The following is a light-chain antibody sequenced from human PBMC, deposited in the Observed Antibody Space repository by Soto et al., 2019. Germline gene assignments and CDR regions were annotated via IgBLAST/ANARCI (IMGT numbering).Light chain of an antibody. CDR1: QSVSNSY. V-gene: IGKV3-20*01. J-gene: IGKJ4*01. CDR2: GAS. CDR3: HHFGSSPLT. Sequence: EIVLTQSPGTLSLSPGERATLSCRASQSVSNSYLAWYQHKPGQAPRLVIYGASSRATGIPDRFSGSGSGTDFTLTSTELEPEAFAVYYCHHFGSSPLTFGGGTKVEIK.